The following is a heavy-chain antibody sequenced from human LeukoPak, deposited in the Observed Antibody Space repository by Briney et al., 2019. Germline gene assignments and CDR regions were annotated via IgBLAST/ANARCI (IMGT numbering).Heavy chain of an antibody. Sequence: GGSLRLSCAASGFTFSSYGMQWVRQAPGKGPEWVAVISYDGSNKYYADSVKGRFTISRDNAKNTLYLQMNSLRAEDTAVYYCAKEILTGYYLDNWGQGTLVTVSS. D-gene: IGHD3-9*01. CDR2: ISYDGSNK. CDR1: GFTFSSYG. CDR3: AKEILTGYYLDN. J-gene: IGHJ4*02. V-gene: IGHV3-30*18.